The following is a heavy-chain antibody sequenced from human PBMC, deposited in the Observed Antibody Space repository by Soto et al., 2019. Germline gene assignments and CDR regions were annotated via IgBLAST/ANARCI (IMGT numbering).Heavy chain of an antibody. J-gene: IGHJ4*02. CDR1: GFTFSSYA. V-gene: IGHV3-64*01. D-gene: IGHD6-13*01. CDR3: ARYARPEGSSWYEGDYYFDY. CDR2: ISSNGGST. Sequence: EVQLVESGGGLVQPGGSLRLSCAASGFTFSSYAMHWVRQAPGKGLEYVSAISSNGGSTYYANSVKGRFTISRDNSKNTLYLQMDSLRAEDMAVYYCARYARPEGSSWYEGDYYFDYWGQGTLVTVSS.